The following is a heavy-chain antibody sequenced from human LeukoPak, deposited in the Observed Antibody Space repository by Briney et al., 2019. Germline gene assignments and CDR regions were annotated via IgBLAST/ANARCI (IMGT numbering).Heavy chain of an antibody. CDR3: AKDTTAWWYHRAYMNV. CDR1: GFSLSTYA. V-gene: IGHV3-23*01. CDR2: ISGSGDKT. Sequence: PGGSLRLSCAASGFSLSTYALSWVRQAPGGGLEWVAAISGSGDKTYHADSVKGRFTISKDNSENRLPLQMDSLRAEDTAVYFCAKDTTAWWYHRAYMNVWGKGTTVTVSS. J-gene: IGHJ6*03. D-gene: IGHD2-15*01.